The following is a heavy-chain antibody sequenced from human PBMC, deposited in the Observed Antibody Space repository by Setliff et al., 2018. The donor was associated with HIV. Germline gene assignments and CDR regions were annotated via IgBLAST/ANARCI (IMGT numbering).Heavy chain of an antibody. CDR3: ARERAALHYFDY. V-gene: IGHV4-59*12. Sequence: SETLSLTCTVSGGSISSYYWSWIRQPPGKGLEWIGYIYYSGSTNYNPSLKSRVTISVDTSKNQFSLKLSSVTAADTAFYFCARERAALHYFDYWGRGTLVTVSS. J-gene: IGHJ4*02. CDR1: GGSISSYY. D-gene: IGHD6-13*01. CDR2: IYYSGST.